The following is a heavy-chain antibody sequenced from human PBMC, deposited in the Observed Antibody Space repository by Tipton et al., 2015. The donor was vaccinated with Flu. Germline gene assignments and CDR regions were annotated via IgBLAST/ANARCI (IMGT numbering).Heavy chain of an antibody. J-gene: IGHJ4*02. D-gene: IGHD2-15*01. Sequence: SLRLSCVASGLTVRDNYMTWVRQAPGKGLEWISVIYSGDDTQYADSVKGRFTISRDNSKNTVYLQMKSLRVEDTAVYYCARDTGGYCSGSSCLLRFDYWGQGTLVTVSS. CDR2: IYSGDDT. CDR1: GLTVRDNY. V-gene: IGHV3-53*01. CDR3: ARDTGGYCSGSSCLLRFDY.